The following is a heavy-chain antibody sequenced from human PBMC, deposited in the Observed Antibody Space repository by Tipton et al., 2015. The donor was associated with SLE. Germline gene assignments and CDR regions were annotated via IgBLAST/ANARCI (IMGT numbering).Heavy chain of an antibody. V-gene: IGHV3-30*02. CDR3: AKGMNQYFDY. CDR1: GFIFSDYG. J-gene: IGHJ4*02. CDR2: IRYDASNK. D-gene: IGHD1-14*01. Sequence: SLRLSCAVSGFIFSDYGMHWVRQAPDKGLEWVSFIRYDASNKYYADSVKGRFIISRDNSKNTLYLQMNSLSAEDTAVYYCAKGMNQYFDYWGQGTLVTISS.